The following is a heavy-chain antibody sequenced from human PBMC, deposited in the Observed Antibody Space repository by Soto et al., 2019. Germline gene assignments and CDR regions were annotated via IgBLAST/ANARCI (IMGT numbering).Heavy chain of an antibody. V-gene: IGHV4-39*02. CDR3: ARAFSSSWSDFDY. J-gene: IGHJ4*02. Sequence: SETLSLTCNISGGSISRSGYYWGWIRQPPGKGLEWIATVYYSGTTYYNPSLKTRATIFVDTSKNQFSLELSSVTAADTAVYYCARAFSSSWSDFDYWGQGTLVTVSS. CDR1: GGSISRSGYY. D-gene: IGHD6-13*01. CDR2: VYYSGTT.